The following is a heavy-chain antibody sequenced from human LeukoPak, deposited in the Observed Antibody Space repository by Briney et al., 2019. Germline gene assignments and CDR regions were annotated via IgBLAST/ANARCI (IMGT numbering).Heavy chain of an antibody. CDR1: GFSISSNY. D-gene: IGHD3-16*01. CDR3: ARGGIMISFGGVYVFDI. V-gene: IGHV3-53*01. J-gene: IGHJ3*02. Sequence: PGGSLRLSCAASGFSISSNYISWVRQAPGKGLEWVSVIYSGGSTFFADTVKGRFTISRDNSKNTMYLQMNRLRAEDTAVYYCARGGIMISFGGVYVFDIWGQGTMVTVSS. CDR2: IYSGGST.